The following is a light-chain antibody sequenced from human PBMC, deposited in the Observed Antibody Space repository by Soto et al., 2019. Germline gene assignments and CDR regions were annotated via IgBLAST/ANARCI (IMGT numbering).Light chain of an antibody. CDR2: AAS. V-gene: IGKV1-39*01. CDR1: QSISSY. Sequence: DIQMTQSPSSLSASVGDRATITCRASQSISSYLNWYQQKPGKAPRLLIYAASSLQSGVPSRFSGSGSGTDFTLTISSLQPEDFATYYCQQSNSTPLTFGGGTKVDI. CDR3: QQSNSTPLT. J-gene: IGKJ4*01.